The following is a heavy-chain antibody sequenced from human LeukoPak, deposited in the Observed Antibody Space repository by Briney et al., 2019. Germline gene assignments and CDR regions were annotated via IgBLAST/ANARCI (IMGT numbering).Heavy chain of an antibody. CDR3: ARDLMRFLEWVN. CDR2: VSSASSHV. Sequence: GGSLRLSCVASGFSFSTYAMNWVRQAPGKGPEWVSYVSSASSHVYYADSVRGRFIISRDNAKNSLYLQMNSLRAEDTAVYYCARDLMRFLEWVNWGQGTLVTVSS. V-gene: IGHV3-21*01. J-gene: IGHJ4*02. CDR1: GFSFSTYA. D-gene: IGHD3-3*01.